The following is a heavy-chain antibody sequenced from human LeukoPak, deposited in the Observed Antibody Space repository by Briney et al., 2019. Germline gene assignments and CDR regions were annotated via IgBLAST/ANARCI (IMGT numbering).Heavy chain of an antibody. Sequence: PGGSLRLSCAASGFTFSTFSMNWVRQAPGKGLEWVSSIISGSSYIYDADSVKGRFTISRDNAKNSLYLQMNSLRAEDTAVYYCARDPQYCSGGSCYSFDYWGQGTLVTVSS. CDR2: IISGSSYI. CDR1: GFTFSTFS. CDR3: ARDPQYCSGGSCYSFDY. D-gene: IGHD2-15*01. J-gene: IGHJ4*02. V-gene: IGHV3-21*01.